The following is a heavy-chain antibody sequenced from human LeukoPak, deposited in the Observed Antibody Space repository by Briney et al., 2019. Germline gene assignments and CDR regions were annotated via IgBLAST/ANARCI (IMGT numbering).Heavy chain of an antibody. D-gene: IGHD2-2*02. Sequence: PSETLSLTGTVSGGSISSGGYYWSWIRQPPGKGLEWIGYIYQSGSTYYNPSLKSRVTISVDRSKNQFSLRLSSVTAADTAVYYCARDPSYCSSSSCYTSWGQGTLVTVSS. V-gene: IGHV4-30-2*01. CDR2: IYQSGST. CDR3: ARDPSYCSSSSCYTS. CDR1: GGSISSGGYY. J-gene: IGHJ5*02.